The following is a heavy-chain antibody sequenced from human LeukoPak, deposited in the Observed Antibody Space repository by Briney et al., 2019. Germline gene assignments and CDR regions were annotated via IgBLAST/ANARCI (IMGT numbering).Heavy chain of an antibody. CDR2: INPNSGGT. D-gene: IGHD7-27*01. CDR3: ARIANIANSYFQH. V-gene: IGHV1-2*02. J-gene: IGHJ1*01. Sequence: ASVKVSCKASGYTFTGYYMHWVRQAPGQGLEWMGWINPNSGGTNYAQKFQGRVTMTRDTSISTAYMELSRLRSDDTAVYYCARIANIANSYFQHWGQGTLVTVSP. CDR1: GYTFTGYY.